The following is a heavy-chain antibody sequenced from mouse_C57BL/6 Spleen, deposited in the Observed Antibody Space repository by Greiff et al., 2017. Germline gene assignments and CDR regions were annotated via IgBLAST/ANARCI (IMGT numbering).Heavy chain of an antibody. V-gene: IGHV1-15*01. CDR1: GYTFTAYE. Sequence: QVQLQQSGAELVRPGASVTLSCKASGYTFTAYEMHWVKQTPVHGLEWIGAIDPETGGTAYNQKFKGKAILTAAKSSSTAYMELRSLTSVDSAVYYCTREGNDYYGSSPYAMDYWGQGTSVTVSS. J-gene: IGHJ4*01. D-gene: IGHD1-1*01. CDR2: IDPETGGT. CDR3: TREGNDYYGSSPYAMDY.